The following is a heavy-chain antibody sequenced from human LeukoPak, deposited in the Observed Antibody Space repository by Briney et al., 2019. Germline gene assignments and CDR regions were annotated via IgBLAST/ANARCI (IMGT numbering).Heavy chain of an antibody. J-gene: IGHJ3*02. CDR3: ARGLYGPGDFDI. CDR1: GGSISSSSYY. Sequence: SETLSLTCTVSGGSISSSSYYWGWIRQPPGKGLEWIGSIYYSGSTYYNPSLKSRVTISVDTSKNQFSLKLSSVTAADTAVYYCARGLYGPGDFDIWGQGTMVTVSS. CDR2: IYYSGST. D-gene: IGHD3-10*01. V-gene: IGHV4-39*01.